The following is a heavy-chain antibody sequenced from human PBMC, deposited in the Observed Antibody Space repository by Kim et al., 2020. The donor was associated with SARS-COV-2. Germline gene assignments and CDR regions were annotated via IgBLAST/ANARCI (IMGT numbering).Heavy chain of an antibody. CDR3: ARGPIPSGHSDY. CDR2: INHSGRT. J-gene: IGHJ4*02. Sequence: SETLSLTCAVYGGSFSGYYWSWIRQPPGKGLEWIGEINHSGRTNHNPSLKSRVTISVDTSKNQFSLKVNFVTAADTPVYYFARGPIPSGHSDYWGQGILV. V-gene: IGHV4-34*01. D-gene: IGHD3-22*01. CDR1: GGSFSGYY.